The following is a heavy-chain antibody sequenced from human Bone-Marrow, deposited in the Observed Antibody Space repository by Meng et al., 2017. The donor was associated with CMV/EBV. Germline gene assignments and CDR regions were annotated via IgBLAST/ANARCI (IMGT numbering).Heavy chain of an antibody. D-gene: IGHD3-3*01. J-gene: IGHJ4*02. CDR1: GFTFSSYG. CDR2: IRYDGSNK. Sequence: GESLKISCAASGFTFSSYGMHWVRQAPGKGLEWVAFIRYDGSNKYYADSVKGRFTISRDNSKNTLYLQMNSLRAEDTAVYYCANLDYDFWSGFPFDYWGQGTLVTVSS. CDR3: ANLDYDFWSGFPFDY. V-gene: IGHV3-30*02.